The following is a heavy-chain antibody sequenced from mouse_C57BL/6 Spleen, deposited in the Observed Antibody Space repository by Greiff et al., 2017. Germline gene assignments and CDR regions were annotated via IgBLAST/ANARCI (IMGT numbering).Heavy chain of an antibody. CDR1: GYTFTSYW. J-gene: IGHJ4*01. CDR3: ADYGSSPSYAMGY. D-gene: IGHD1-1*01. V-gene: IGHV1-64*01. Sequence: VQLQQPGAELVKPGASVKLSCKASGYTFTSYWMHWVKQRPGQGLEWIGMIHPNSGSTNYNEKFKSKATLTVDKSSSTAYMQLSSLTSEDSAVYYCADYGSSPSYAMGYWGQGTSVTVSS. CDR2: IHPNSGST.